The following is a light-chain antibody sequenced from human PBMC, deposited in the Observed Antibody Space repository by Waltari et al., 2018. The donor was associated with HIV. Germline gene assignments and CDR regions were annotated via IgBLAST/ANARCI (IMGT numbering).Light chain of an antibody. J-gene: IGKJ2*01. CDR2: AAS. V-gene: IGKV1-39*01. CDR3: QQSYSTPYT. Sequence: DIQMTQSPSSLSASVGDRVTIPCQASQSISSYLNCYQQKPGKAPKLLIYAASSLQSGVPSRFSGSGSETDFTLTSSSLQPEDFATYYCQQSYSTPYTFGQGTKLEIK. CDR1: QSISSY.